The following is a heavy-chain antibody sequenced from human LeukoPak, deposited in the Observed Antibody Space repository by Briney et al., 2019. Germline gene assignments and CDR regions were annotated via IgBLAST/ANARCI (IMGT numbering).Heavy chain of an antibody. V-gene: IGHV3-7*01. CDR2: INQDGSEI. CDR1: RFTFSNYW. J-gene: IGHJ4*02. Sequence: GGSLRLSRAASRFTFSNYWMTWVRQAPGKGLEWVGNINQDGSEINYVDSVKGRFTIPRDNAETSLYLQMNSLRADDTAIYYCARDRHINSWSNDRFDYWGQGALVTVSS. D-gene: IGHD6-13*01. CDR3: ARDRHINSWSNDRFDY.